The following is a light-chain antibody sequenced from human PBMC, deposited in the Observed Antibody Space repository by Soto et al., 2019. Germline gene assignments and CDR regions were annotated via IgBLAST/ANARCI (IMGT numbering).Light chain of an antibody. Sequence: NFMLTQPHSVSESPGKTVTISCTRSSGSIASKYVQWYQQRPRNSPTAVIYEHDQRPSGVPDRFSGSIDSSSNSASLTISGLKTEDEADYYCQSYDSSNHVVFGGGTKLTVL. CDR3: QSYDSSNHVV. J-gene: IGLJ2*01. V-gene: IGLV6-57*01. CDR2: EHD. CDR1: SGSIASKY.